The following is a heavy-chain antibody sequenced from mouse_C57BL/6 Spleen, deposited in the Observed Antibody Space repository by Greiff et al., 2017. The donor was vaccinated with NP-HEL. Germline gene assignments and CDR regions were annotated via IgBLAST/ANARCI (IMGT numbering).Heavy chain of an antibody. CDR2: IDPSDSYT. D-gene: IGHD1-1*01. CDR3: ARDYGSSYAMDY. Sequence: QVQLQQPGAELVMPGASVKLSCKASGYTFTSYWMHWVKQRPGQGLEWIGEIDPSDSYTNYNQKFKGKSTLTVDKSSSTAYMQLSSRTSEDSAVYYCARDYGSSYAMDYWGQGTSVTVSS. J-gene: IGHJ4*01. CDR1: GYTFTSYW. V-gene: IGHV1-69*01.